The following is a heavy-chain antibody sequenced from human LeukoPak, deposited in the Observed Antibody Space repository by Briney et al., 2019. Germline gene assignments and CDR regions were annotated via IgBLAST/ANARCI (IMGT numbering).Heavy chain of an antibody. D-gene: IGHD4-17*01. Sequence: SETLSLTCTVSGGSISSYYWSWIRQPAGKGLEWIGHIYYSGSTNYNPSLKSRVTISVDPSKNQFSLKLSSVTAADTAVYYCARIDYGDVSFDYWGQGTLVTVSS. CDR1: GGSISSYY. CDR3: ARIDYGDVSFDY. J-gene: IGHJ4*02. CDR2: IYYSGST. V-gene: IGHV4-59*08.